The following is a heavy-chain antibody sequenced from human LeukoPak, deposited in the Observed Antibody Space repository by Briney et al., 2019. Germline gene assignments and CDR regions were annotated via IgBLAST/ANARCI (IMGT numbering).Heavy chain of an antibody. CDR3: AKGTGATVTHYGMDV. J-gene: IGHJ6*02. D-gene: IGHD4-17*01. Sequence: GGSLRLSCAASGFTFSSYGMHWVRQAPGKGLEWVAVISYDGSNKYYADSVKGRFTISRDNSKNTLYLQMNSPRAEDTAVYYCAKGTGATVTHYGMDVWGQGTTVTVSS. V-gene: IGHV3-30*18. CDR1: GFTFSSYG. CDR2: ISYDGSNK.